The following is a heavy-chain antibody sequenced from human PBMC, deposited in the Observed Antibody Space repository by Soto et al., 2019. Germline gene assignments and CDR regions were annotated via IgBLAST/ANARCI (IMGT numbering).Heavy chain of an antibody. CDR3: AKDGGMVGIEAAGNWFDP. Sequence: EVQLLESGGGLVQPGGSLRLSCAASGFTFSSYAMSWVRQAPGKGLEWVSAISGSGGSTYYADSVKGRFTISRDNSKNTLYLQMNSLRAEDTAVYYCAKDGGMVGIEAAGNWFDPWGQGTLVTVSS. CDR2: ISGSGGST. D-gene: IGHD6-13*01. CDR1: GFTFSSYA. J-gene: IGHJ5*02. V-gene: IGHV3-23*01.